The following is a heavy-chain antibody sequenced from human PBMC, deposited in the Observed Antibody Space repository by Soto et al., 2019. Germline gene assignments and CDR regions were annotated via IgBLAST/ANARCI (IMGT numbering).Heavy chain of an antibody. CDR1: GGTFSSYA. J-gene: IGHJ4*02. CDR3: ARTPQYLFQLADPTYLAY. V-gene: IGHV1-69*13. D-gene: IGHD2-2*01. CDR2: IIPIFGTA. Sequence: SVKVSCKASGGTFSSYAISWVRQAPGQGLEWMGGIIPIFGTANYAQKFQGRVTITADESTSTAYMELSSLRSEDTAVYYCARTPQYLFQLADPTYLAYWGQGTLVTVSS.